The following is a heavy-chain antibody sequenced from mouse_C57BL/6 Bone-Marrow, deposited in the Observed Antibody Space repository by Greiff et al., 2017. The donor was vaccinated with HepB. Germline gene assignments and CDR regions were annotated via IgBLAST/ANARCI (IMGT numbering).Heavy chain of an antibody. J-gene: IGHJ3*01. CDR1: GYSITSGYY. CDR2: ISYDGSN. D-gene: IGHD1-1*01. CDR3: ARDGPHLLLRAY. V-gene: IGHV3-6*01. Sequence: DLQLQESGPGLVKPSQSLSLTCSVTGYSITSGYYWNWIRQFPGNKLEWMGYISYDGSNNYNPSLKNRISIIRDTSKNQFFLKLNSVTTEDTATYYCARDGPHLLLRAYWGQGTLVTVSA.